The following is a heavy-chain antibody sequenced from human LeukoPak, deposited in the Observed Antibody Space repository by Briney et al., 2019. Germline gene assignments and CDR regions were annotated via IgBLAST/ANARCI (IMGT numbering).Heavy chain of an antibody. J-gene: IGHJ4*02. V-gene: IGHV3-11*05. CDR1: GXTFXDYX. CDR2: ISSSSXHT. Sequence: GGSLRLSCAXXGXTFXDYXXXWXXXXXXXGLEWVSYISSSSXHTDYADSVKGRFTISRDNAKTSLYLQMNSLRAEDTAVYYCARERGHLDYWGQGTLVTVSS. D-gene: IGHD6-25*01. CDR3: ARERGHLDY.